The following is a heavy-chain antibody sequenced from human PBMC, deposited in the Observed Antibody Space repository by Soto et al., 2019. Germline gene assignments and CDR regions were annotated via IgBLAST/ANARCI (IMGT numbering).Heavy chain of an antibody. V-gene: IGHV4-31*03. CDR2: IYYSGST. J-gene: IGHJ4*02. Sequence: QVQLQESRPGLVKPSQTLSLTCTVSGGSISSGCYYWSWIRQHPGKGLEWIGYIYYSGSTYYNPSLKSRVTSSGDACQNPLSLRLRSVTAADTAVYYCGRSVTRWGQGTLVAVSS. CDR1: GGSISSGCYY. D-gene: IGHD2-15*01. CDR3: GRSVTR.